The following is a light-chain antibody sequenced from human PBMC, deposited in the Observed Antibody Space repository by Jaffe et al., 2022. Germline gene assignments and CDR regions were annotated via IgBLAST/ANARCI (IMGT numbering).Light chain of an antibody. V-gene: IGKV1-5*03. CDR3: QQYKSFSPYT. CDR2: EAS. J-gene: IGKJ2*01. Sequence: DIQMTQSPSTLSASVGDRVTITCRASEDISTWLAWYQQKSGRAPKLLISEASNLESGVPSRFTGSGSGTEFTLTITSLQPDDFATFYCQQYKSFSPYTFGQGTKLEIK. CDR1: EDISTW.